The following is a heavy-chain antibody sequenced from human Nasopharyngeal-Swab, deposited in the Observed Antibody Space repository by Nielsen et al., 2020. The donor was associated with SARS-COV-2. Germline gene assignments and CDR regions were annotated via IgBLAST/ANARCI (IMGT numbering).Heavy chain of an antibody. CDR2: INHSGST. D-gene: IGHD6-19*01. V-gene: IGHV4-34*01. CDR3: ARSHPYSSPHY. CDR1: GGSFSGFY. J-gene: IGHJ4*02. Sequence: GSLRLSCAVYGGSFSGFYWSWIRQSPEKGLEWIGEINHSGSTNYNPSLKSRVTISVDTSKNQFSLKLSSVTAADTAVYYCARSHPYSSPHYWGQGTLVTVSS.